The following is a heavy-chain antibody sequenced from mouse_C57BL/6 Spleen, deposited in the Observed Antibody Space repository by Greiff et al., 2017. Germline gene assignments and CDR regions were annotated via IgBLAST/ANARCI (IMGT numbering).Heavy chain of an antibody. CDR1: GFTFSSYA. CDR3: ARDHCFAWFAY. CDR2: ISDGGSYT. Sequence: EVKLVESGGGLVKPGGSLKLSCAASGFTFSSYAMSWVRQTPEKRLEWVATISDGGSYTYYPDNVKGRFTISRDNAKNNLYLQMSHLKSEDTAMYYCARDHCFAWFAYWGQGTLVTVSA. V-gene: IGHV5-4*01. J-gene: IGHJ3*01. D-gene: IGHD1-2*01.